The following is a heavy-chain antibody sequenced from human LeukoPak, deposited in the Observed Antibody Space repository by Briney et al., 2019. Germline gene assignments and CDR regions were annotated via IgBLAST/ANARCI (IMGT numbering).Heavy chain of an antibody. D-gene: IGHD1-26*01. J-gene: IGHJ4*02. CDR2: IYHSGST. CDR3: ATAYSGSYFYFDY. Sequence: SETLSLTCAVSGGSISSSNWWSWVRQPPGKGLEWIGEIYHSGSTNYNPSLRSRVTISVDKSKNQFSLKLSSVTAADTAVYYCATAYSGSYFYFDYWGQGTLVTVSS. CDR1: GGSISSSNW. V-gene: IGHV4-4*02.